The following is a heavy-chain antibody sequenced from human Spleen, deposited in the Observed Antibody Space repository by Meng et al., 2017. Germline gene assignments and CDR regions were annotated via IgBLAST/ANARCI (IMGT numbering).Heavy chain of an antibody. J-gene: IGHJ4*02. V-gene: IGHV4-34*01. CDR2: INHSGST. CDR3: AATSRRGYSYGPPDY. D-gene: IGHD5-18*01. Sequence: QVQLQQWGAGLLKPSETLSLTCAVYGGSFSGYYWSWIHQPPGKGLEWIGEINHSGSTNYNPSLKSRVTISVDTSKNQFSLKLSSVTAADTAVYYCAATSRRGYSYGPPDYWGQGTLVTVSS. CDR1: GGSFSGYY.